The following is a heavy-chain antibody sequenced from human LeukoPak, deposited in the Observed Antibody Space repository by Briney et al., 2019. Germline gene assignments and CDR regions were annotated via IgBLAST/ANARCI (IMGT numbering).Heavy chain of an antibody. CDR2: FNHSGST. Sequence: SETLSLTCAVYGGSFSGYYWSWIRQPPGKGLEWIGEFNHSGSTNYNPSLKRPVTLSVDTSKNHFSLKLSSVAAADTAVHYCAREGGITIFGVVLKYRGHFDYWGQGTLVTVSS. D-gene: IGHD3-3*01. J-gene: IGHJ4*02. CDR3: AREGGITIFGVVLKYRGHFDY. V-gene: IGHV4-34*01. CDR1: GGSFSGYY.